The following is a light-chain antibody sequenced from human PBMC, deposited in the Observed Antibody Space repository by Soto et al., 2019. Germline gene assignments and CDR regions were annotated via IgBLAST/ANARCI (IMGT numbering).Light chain of an antibody. CDR1: SSDVGGYDY. V-gene: IGLV2-14*01. CDR3: SSYTSSSTDV. CDR2: DVS. Sequence: QSALTQPASVSGSPGQSIAIACTGTSSDVGGYDYVSWYQQHPGKAPKLMIYDVSKRPSGVSNRFSGSKSDNSASLTISGLQAEYEADYYCSSYTSSSTDVFGTGTKLTVL. J-gene: IGLJ1*01.